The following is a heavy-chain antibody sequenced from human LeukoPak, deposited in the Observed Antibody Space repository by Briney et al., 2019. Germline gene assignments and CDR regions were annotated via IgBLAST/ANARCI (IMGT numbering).Heavy chain of an antibody. CDR2: INAGNGNT. D-gene: IGHD6-19*01. CDR1: GYTFTSYA. Sequence: GASVKVSCKASGYTFTSYAMHWVRQAPGQRLEWMGWINAGNGNTKYSQKFQGRVTITRDTSASTAYMELSSLRSEDTAVYYCARASIAVAVPGGFDYWGQGTLVTVSS. CDR3: ARASIAVAVPGGFDY. V-gene: IGHV1-3*01. J-gene: IGHJ4*02.